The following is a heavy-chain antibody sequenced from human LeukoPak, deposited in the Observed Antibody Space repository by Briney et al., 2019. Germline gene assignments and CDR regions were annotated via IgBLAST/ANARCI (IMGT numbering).Heavy chain of an antibody. CDR1: GFTFSSYW. CDR3: ALAVGNYYDSNGSLDY. D-gene: IGHD3-22*01. J-gene: IGHJ4*02. CDR2: IKPDGSEK. Sequence: GGSLRLSCAASGFTFSSYWMNWVRQAPGKGLEWVANIKPDGSEKYHVESVKGRFTISRDNAKDSLYLQMNSLRAEDTAVYYCALAVGNYYDSNGSLDYWGQGTLVTVSS. V-gene: IGHV3-7*01.